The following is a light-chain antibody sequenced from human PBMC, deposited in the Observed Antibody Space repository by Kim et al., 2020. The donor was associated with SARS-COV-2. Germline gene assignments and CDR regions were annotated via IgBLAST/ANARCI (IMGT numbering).Light chain of an antibody. CDR3: QTWDTGTRV. J-gene: IGLJ3*02. CDR1: SGHSKYA. CDR2: LDSDGSY. V-gene: IGLV4-69*01. Sequence: QPVLTQSPSASASLGASVTLTCTLSSGHSKYAIAWHQQQPEKGPRFLMKLDSDGSYTKGDGIPDRFSGSSSGAERSLTISSLQSEDEADYYCQTWDTGTRVFGGGTQLTVL.